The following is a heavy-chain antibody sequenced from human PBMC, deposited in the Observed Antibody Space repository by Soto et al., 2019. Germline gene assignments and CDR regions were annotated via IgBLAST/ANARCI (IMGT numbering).Heavy chain of an antibody. Sequence: ESGGGVVQPGRSPRLSCAASGFTFSSYAMHWVRQAPGKGLEWVAVISYDGSNKYYADSVKGRFTISRDNSKNTLYLQMNSLRAEDTAVYYCARESWDYYGSGSYHYGMDVWGQGTTVTVSS. CDR3: ARESWDYYGSGSYHYGMDV. J-gene: IGHJ6*02. CDR1: GFTFSSYA. V-gene: IGHV3-30-3*01. D-gene: IGHD3-10*01. CDR2: ISYDGSNK.